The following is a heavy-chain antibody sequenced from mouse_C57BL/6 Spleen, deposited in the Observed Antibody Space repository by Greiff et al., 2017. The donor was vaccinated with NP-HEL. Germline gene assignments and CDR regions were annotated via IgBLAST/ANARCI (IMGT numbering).Heavy chain of an antibody. CDR3: ARHEEGGDYYGSSLAWFAY. D-gene: IGHD1-1*01. Sequence: QVHVKQSGAELVKPGASVKLSCKASGYTFTEYTIHWVKQRSGQGLEWIGWFYPGSGSIKYNEKFKDKATLTADKSSSTVYMELSRLTSEDSAVYFCARHEEGGDYYGSSLAWFAYWGQGTLVTVSA. V-gene: IGHV1-62-2*01. J-gene: IGHJ3*01. CDR2: FYPGSGSI. CDR1: GYTFTEYT.